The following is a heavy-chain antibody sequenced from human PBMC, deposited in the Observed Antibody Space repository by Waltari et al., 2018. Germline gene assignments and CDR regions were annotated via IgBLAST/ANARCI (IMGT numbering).Heavy chain of an antibody. V-gene: IGHV4-39*07. J-gene: IGHJ5*02. CDR2: IYYSGST. Sequence: QLQLQESGPGLVKPSETLSLTCTVSCGSISSSSYYWGWIRQPPGKGLEWIGSIYYSGSTYYNPSLKSRVTISVDTSKNQFSLKLSSVTAADTAVYYCARDQTGAAAGFSNWFDPWGQGTLVTVSS. CDR3: ARDQTGAAAGFSNWFDP. D-gene: IGHD6-13*01. CDR1: CGSISSSSYY.